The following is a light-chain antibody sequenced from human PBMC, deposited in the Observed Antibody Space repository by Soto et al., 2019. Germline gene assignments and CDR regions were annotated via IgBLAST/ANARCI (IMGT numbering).Light chain of an antibody. Sequence: EIVWTQSPGTLYLSPGERATPSCRVTQSVSSSYLAWYQQKPGQAPRLLIYDRSSNATGLPDRFSGSGSGTAFTVAISRLEPEDLSVYYCPQCGSSPAFGQGNKVELK. CDR2: DRS. J-gene: IGKJ1*01. CDR3: PQCGSSPA. V-gene: IGKV3-20*01. CDR1: QSVSSSY.